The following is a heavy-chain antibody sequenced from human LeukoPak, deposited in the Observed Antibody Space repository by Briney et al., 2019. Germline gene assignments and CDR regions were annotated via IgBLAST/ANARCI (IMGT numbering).Heavy chain of an antibody. CDR1: GFTFSSYW. J-gene: IGHJ3*02. CDR2: IKQDGSEK. V-gene: IGHV3-7*01. Sequence: PGGSLRLSCEASGFTFSSYWMSWVRQAPGKGLEWVANIKQDGSEKYYVDSVKGRFTISRDNAKNSLYLQMNSLRAEDTAVYYCARGQEIAVAEGAFDIWGQGTMVTVSS. D-gene: IGHD6-19*01. CDR3: ARGQEIAVAEGAFDI.